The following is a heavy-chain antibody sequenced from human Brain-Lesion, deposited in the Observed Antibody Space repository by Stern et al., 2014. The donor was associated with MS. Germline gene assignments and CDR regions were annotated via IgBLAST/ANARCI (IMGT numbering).Heavy chain of an antibody. CDR3: ARGRVVPGFQYYATDV. V-gene: IGHV4-61*02. CDR2: IFNSGST. Sequence: QVQLVESGPGLVKPSQTLSLSCTVSGGSISSGGYYWSWIRQPAGKGLEWIGRIFNSGSTSYNPSLKNRVTISIDTSKNPFPLRLNSRTAADTAVYYCARGRVVPGFQYYATDVWGQGTTVIVSS. J-gene: IGHJ6*02. D-gene: IGHD2-2*01. CDR1: GGSISSGGYY.